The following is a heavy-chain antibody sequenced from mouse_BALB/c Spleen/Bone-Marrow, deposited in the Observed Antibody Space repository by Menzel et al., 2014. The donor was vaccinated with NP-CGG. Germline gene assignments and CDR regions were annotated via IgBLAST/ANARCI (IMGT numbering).Heavy chain of an antibody. CDR1: GYTFTRYW. D-gene: IGHD2-1*01. CDR2: INPSTGYT. Sequence: QVQLQQSGAELAKPGASVKMSCKASGYTFTRYWMHWVKQRPGQGLEWIGYINPSTGYTEYNQKFKDKATLTADKSSSTAYMQLISLTSEDSAVYYCVCGNYYLAYWGQGTLVTVSA. J-gene: IGHJ3*01. CDR3: VCGNYYLAY. V-gene: IGHV1-7*01.